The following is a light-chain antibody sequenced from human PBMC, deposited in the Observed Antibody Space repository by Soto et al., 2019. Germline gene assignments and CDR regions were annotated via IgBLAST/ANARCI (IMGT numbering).Light chain of an antibody. Sequence: QSALTQPPSASGSPGQSVTISCTGTSSDVGGYNYVSWYRQHPGKAPKLMIYEVNKRPSGVPDRFSGSKSGNTASLTVSGLQADDEADYYCNSYGGSNNYVVFGGGTKVTVL. CDR1: SSDVGGYNY. J-gene: IGLJ2*01. CDR3: NSYGGSNNYVV. CDR2: EVN. V-gene: IGLV2-8*01.